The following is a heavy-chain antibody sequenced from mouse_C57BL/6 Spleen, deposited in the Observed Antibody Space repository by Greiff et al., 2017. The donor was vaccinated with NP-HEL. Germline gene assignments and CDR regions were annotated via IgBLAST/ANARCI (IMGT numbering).Heavy chain of an antibody. CDR3: TTGHYGSSFWYFDV. V-gene: IGHV14-4*01. J-gene: IGHJ1*03. Sequence: EVQLQQSGAELVRPGASVKLSCTASGFNIKDDYMHWVKQRPEQGLEWIGWIDPENGDTEYASKFQGKATITADTSSNTAYLQLSSLTSEDTAVYYCTTGHYGSSFWYFDVWGTGTTVTVSS. D-gene: IGHD1-1*01. CDR1: GFNIKDDY. CDR2: IDPENGDT.